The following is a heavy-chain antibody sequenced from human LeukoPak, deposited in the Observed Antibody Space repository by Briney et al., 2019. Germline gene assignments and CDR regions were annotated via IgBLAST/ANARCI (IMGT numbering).Heavy chain of an antibody. CDR3: ARAPYSNYIFDY. D-gene: IGHD4-11*01. Sequence: GASVKVSCKASGYTFISCAMLWVRQAPGQRPEWMGWINTGNGNTKYSQKFQGRVTITRDTSASTAYMELSSLRSEDTAVYYCARAPYSNYIFDYWGQGTLVTVS. CDR1: GYTFISCA. CDR2: INTGNGNT. V-gene: IGHV1-3*04. J-gene: IGHJ4*02.